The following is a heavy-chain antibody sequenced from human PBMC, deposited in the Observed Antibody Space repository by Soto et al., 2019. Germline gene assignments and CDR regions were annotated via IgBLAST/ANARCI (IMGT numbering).Heavy chain of an antibody. Sequence: SGPTLVNPTQTLTLTCTYSGLSLTTSGAGVGWIRQPPGKALEWLALISWKDDKRYNPGLESRLTITKDTSKNRVILTLTNMDPVDTATYFCAHRYGGNYYRWYFDSWGQGTLVTVSS. CDR2: ISWKDDK. CDR3: AHRYGGNYYRWYFDS. J-gene: IGHJ4*02. V-gene: IGHV2-5*01. D-gene: IGHD1-26*01. CDR1: GLSLTTSGAG.